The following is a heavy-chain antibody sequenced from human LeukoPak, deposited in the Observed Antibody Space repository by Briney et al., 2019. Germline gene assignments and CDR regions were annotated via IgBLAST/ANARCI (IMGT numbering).Heavy chain of an antibody. CDR2: ISGSGGST. J-gene: IGHJ4*02. D-gene: IGHD6-19*01. CDR1: GFTFSRYA. Sequence: GGSLRLSCAASGFTFSRYAMSWVRQAPGKGLEWVSAISGSGGSTYYADSVKGRFTISRDNSKNTLYLQMNSLRAEDTAVYYCAQQWLVYYFDYWGQGTLVTVSS. CDR3: AQQWLVYYFDY. V-gene: IGHV3-23*01.